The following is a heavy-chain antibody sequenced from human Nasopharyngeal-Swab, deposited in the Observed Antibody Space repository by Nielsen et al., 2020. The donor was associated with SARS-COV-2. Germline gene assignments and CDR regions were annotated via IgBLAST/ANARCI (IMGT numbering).Heavy chain of an antibody. J-gene: IGHJ5*02. Sequence: GGSLRLSCAASGFTFDDYAMHWVRQAPGKGLEWVSGISWNSGSIGYADSVKGRFTISRDNAKNSLYLQMNSLRAEDTALYYCAKDTSSYISGWFDPWGQGTLVIVSS. CDR2: ISWNSGSI. CDR1: GFTFDDYA. CDR3: AKDTSSYISGWFDP. D-gene: IGHD6-13*01. V-gene: IGHV3-9*01.